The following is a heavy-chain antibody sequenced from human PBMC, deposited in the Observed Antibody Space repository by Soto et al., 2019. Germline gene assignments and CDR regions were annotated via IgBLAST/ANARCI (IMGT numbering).Heavy chain of an antibody. CDR1: GYTFTGYY. CDR2: INCKSGGT. J-gene: IGHJ4*02. D-gene: IGHD1-26*01. V-gene: IGHV1-2*02. Sequence: ASVKVSCKASGYTFTGYYMHWVRQAPGQGLEWMGWINCKSGGTNYAQKFQGRVTLTRDTSISTAYMELTSLRSDDTAVYYCARYNGSLDYFDYWGQGTLVTVSS. CDR3: ARYNGSLDYFDY.